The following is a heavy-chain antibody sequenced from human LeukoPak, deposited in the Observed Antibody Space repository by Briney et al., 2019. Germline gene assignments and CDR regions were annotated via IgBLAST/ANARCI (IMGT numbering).Heavy chain of an antibody. D-gene: IGHD3-9*01. CDR3: ARESHYDILTLDI. CDR2: IYYSGST. J-gene: IGHJ3*02. Sequence: SETLSLTCTVSGGSISSYYWSWIRQPPGKGLEWIGYIYYSGSTNYNPSLKSRVTISVDTPKNQFSLKLSSVTAADTAVYYCARESHYDILTLDIWGQGTMVTVSS. V-gene: IGHV4-59*01. CDR1: GGSISSYY.